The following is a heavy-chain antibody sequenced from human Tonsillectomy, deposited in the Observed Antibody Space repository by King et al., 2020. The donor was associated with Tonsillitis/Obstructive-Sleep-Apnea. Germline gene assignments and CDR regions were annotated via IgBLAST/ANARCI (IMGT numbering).Heavy chain of an antibody. D-gene: IGHD4-11*01. CDR3: AKALDYSDYWYFDL. CDR2: ISYDGSHK. CDR1: GFTFSSYG. Sequence: VQLVESGGGVVQPGRFLRLSCAASGFTFSSYGMHWVRQAPGKGLEWVAIISYDGSHKYYADSVKGRFTISRDNSKNTLYLQMNSLRAEDTAVYYCAKALDYSDYWYFDLWGRGTLVTVSS. J-gene: IGHJ2*01. V-gene: IGHV3-30*18.